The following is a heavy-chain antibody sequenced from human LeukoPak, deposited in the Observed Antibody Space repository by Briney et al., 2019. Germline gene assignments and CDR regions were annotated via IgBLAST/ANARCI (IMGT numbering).Heavy chain of an antibody. J-gene: IGHJ4*02. Sequence: GGSLRLSCAASGFTFNNYAMSWVRQAPGKGLEWVSSIGGSGATTYYADSVRGRFTISRDNSGDTLYPQMNSLRAEDTAVYYCAKYGGYYFDPFDYWGQGTLVTVSS. CDR2: IGGSGATT. CDR1: GFTFNNYA. D-gene: IGHD3-22*01. V-gene: IGHV3-23*01. CDR3: AKYGGYYFDPFDY.